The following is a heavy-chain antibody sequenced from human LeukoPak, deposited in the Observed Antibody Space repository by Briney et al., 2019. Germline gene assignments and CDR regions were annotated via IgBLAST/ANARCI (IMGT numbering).Heavy chain of an antibody. CDR1: GGSFSGYY. J-gene: IGHJ4*02. CDR2: INHSGST. D-gene: IGHD3-10*01. V-gene: IGHV4-34*01. CDR3: ARPGGGPSFDY. Sequence: SETLSLTCAVYGGSFSGYYWSWIRQPPGKGLEWIGEINHSGSTNYNPSLKSRVTISVDTSKNQFSLKLSSVTAADTAVYYCARPGGGPSFDYWGQGTLVTVSS.